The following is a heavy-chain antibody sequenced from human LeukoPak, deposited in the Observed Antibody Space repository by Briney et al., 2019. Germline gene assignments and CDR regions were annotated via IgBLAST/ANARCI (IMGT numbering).Heavy chain of an antibody. Sequence: GSLRLSCAVSGFTFSSYSMNWVRQAPGKGLEWVSSISSSSNYIYYADSVRGRFTISRDNAKNSLSLQMNSLRAEDTAVYYCVEGGAARFDYWGQGTLVAVSS. J-gene: IGHJ4*02. CDR3: VEGGAARFDY. CDR1: GFTFSSYS. D-gene: IGHD5-18*01. V-gene: IGHV3-21*04. CDR2: ISSSSNYI.